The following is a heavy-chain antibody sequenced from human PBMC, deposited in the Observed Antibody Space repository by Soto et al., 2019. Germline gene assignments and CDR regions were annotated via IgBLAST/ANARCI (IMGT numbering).Heavy chain of an antibody. CDR1: GGTFSSYT. Sequence: QVQLVQSGAEVKKPGSSVKFSCKASGGTFSSYTISWVRQAPGQGLEWMGRIIPILGIANYAQKFQGRVTITANKSTSTAYTEGSRQRSEDRSVYTCTTDRGHGGEKYWGRGTLVTVS. CDR3: TTDRGHGGEKY. CDR2: IIPILGIA. J-gene: IGHJ4*02. V-gene: IGHV1-69*08. D-gene: IGHD3-16*01.